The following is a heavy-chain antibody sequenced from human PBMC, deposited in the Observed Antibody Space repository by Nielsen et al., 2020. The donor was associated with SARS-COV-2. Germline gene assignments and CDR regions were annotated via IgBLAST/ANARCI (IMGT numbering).Heavy chain of an antibody. D-gene: IGHD3-10*01. CDR3: AKSNVVRGIIGYYFEY. V-gene: IGHV3-30*02. Sequence: DSVKGRFTLSRDNFKNTLYLQMNSLRTEDTAVYYCAKSNVVRGIIGYYFEYWGRGTAVNVSS. J-gene: IGHJ4*02.